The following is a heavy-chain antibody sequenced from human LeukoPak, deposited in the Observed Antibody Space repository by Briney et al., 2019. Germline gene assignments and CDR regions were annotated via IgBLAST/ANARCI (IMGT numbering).Heavy chain of an antibody. CDR3: ARAGYCSSTSCSPYNWFDP. CDR2: ISSSSSYI. V-gene: IGHV3-21*01. J-gene: IGHJ5*02. Sequence: GGSLRLSCAASGFTFSSYSMNWVRQAPGKGLEWVSSISSSSSYIYYADSVKGRFTISRDNAKNSLYLQMNSLRAEDTAVYYCARAGYCSSTSCSPYNWFDPWGQGTLVTVSS. D-gene: IGHD2-2*03. CDR1: GFTFSSYS.